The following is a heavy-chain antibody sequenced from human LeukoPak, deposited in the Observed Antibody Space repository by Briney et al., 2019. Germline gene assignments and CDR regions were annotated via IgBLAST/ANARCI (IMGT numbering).Heavy chain of an antibody. Sequence: ASVKVSCKASGYTFTSYYMHWVRQAPGQGLEWMGIINPSGGSTSYAQKFQGRVTMTRDMSTSTVYMELRSMRSDDTAVYYCARDLRMGYSSGRYSWGTGSSNDWGQGTLVTVSS. J-gene: IGHJ4*02. D-gene: IGHD6-19*01. CDR3: ARDLRMGYSSGRYSWGTGSSND. V-gene: IGHV1-46*01. CDR2: INPSGGST. CDR1: GYTFTSYY.